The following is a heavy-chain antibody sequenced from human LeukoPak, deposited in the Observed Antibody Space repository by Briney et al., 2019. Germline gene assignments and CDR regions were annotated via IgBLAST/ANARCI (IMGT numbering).Heavy chain of an antibody. V-gene: IGHV4-4*02. D-gene: IGHD3-9*01. CDR3: ARHDTAARHAGYFDY. Sequence: SGTLSLTCAVSGGSISSSNWWSWVRQPPGKGLEWSGEIYHSGSTNYNPSLKSRVTISVDTSKNQFSLKLSSVTAADTAVYYCARHDTAARHAGYFDYWGQGTLVTVSS. CDR2: IYHSGST. CDR1: GGSISSSNW. J-gene: IGHJ4*02.